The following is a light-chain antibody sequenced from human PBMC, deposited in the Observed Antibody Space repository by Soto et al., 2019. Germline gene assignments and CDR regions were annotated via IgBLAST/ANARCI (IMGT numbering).Light chain of an antibody. V-gene: IGKV1-5*03. J-gene: IGKJ4*01. Sequence: DIQMTQSPSTLSASVGDTVTITCRASQTIGRWLAWYQQKPGKAPKLLIYKASTLESGVPSSFSGSESGTEFTLTISSLQPDDFATYYCQQYNSYSLTFGGGTKEEIK. CDR2: KAS. CDR1: QTIGRW. CDR3: QQYNSYSLT.